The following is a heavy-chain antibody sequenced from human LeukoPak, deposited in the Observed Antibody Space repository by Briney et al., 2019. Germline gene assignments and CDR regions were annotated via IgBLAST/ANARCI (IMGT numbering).Heavy chain of an antibody. CDR2: ISGSGGST. Sequence: PSGGSLRLSCAASGFTFSSYAMSWVRQAPGKGLEWVSAISGSGGSTYYADSVKGRFTISRDNSKNTLYLQMNSLRAEDTAVYYCAKDRGPPEDCSSTSCLLDYWGQGTLVTVSS. CDR3: AKDRGPPEDCSSTSCLLDY. J-gene: IGHJ4*02. CDR1: GFTFSSYA. V-gene: IGHV3-23*01. D-gene: IGHD2-2*01.